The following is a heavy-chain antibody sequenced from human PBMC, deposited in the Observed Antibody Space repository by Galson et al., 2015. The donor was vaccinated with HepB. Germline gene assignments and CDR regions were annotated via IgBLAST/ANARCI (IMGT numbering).Heavy chain of an antibody. CDR3: AGGRYNVGAAFDY. CDR1: GFTFSTYV. V-gene: IGHV3-30*04. D-gene: IGHD1-26*01. Sequence: SLRLSCAASGFTFSTYVMHWVRQAPGKGLEWVADVLHYGSDKYYADSVKGRFTIFRDNSKNMLYLQMNSLRAEDTAVYYCAGGRYNVGAAFDYWGQGTLVTVSS. J-gene: IGHJ4*02. CDR2: VLHYGSDK.